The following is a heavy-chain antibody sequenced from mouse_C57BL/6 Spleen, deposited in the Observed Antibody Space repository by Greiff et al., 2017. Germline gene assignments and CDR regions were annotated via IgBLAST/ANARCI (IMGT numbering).Heavy chain of an antibody. V-gene: IGHV1-42*01. CDR2: INPSTGGT. J-gene: IGHJ4*01. CDR3: ARGYYEAMDY. Sequence: EVQLQQSGPELVKPGASVKISCKASGYSFTGYYMNWVKQSPEKSLEWIGEINPSTGGTTYNQKFKAKATLTVDKSSSTAYMQHKSLTSEDSAVYYCARGYYEAMDYWGQGTSVTVSS. D-gene: IGHD2-4*01. CDR1: GYSFTGYY.